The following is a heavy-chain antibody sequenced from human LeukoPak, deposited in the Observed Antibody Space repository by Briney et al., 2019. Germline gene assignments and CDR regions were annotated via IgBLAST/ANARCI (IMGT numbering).Heavy chain of an antibody. CDR1: GSTFSSYW. V-gene: IGHV3-7*01. CDR2: IKQDGSEK. CDR3: ARDASIVVPDY. D-gene: IGHD3-22*01. Sequence: GGSLRLSCAASGSTFSSYWMSWVRQAPGKGLEWVANIKQDGSEKYYVDSVKGRFTISRDNAKNSLYLQMNSLRAEDTAVYYCARDASIVVPDYWGQGTLVTVSS. J-gene: IGHJ4*02.